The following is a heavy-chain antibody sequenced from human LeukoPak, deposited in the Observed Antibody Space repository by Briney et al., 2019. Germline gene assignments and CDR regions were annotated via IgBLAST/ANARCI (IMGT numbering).Heavy chain of an antibody. CDR2: ISGSGGNT. D-gene: IGHD3-22*01. Sequence: GGSLRLSCAASGFTFSSYAMSWVRQAPGKGLEWVSAISGSGGNTYYADSVKGRFTISRDNSKNTLYLQMNSLRAEDTPVYYCAKTMYYFDSSGYYYFQHWGQGTLVTVSS. CDR1: GFTFSSYA. V-gene: IGHV3-23*01. J-gene: IGHJ1*01. CDR3: AKTMYYFDSSGYYYFQH.